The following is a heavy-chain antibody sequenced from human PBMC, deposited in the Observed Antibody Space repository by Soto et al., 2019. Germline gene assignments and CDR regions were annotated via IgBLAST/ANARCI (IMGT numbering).Heavy chain of an antibody. J-gene: IGHJ6*02. V-gene: IGHV4-30-4*01. CDR2: IYYSGST. Sequence: QVQLQESGPGLVKPSQTLSLTCTVSGGSISSGDYYWSWIRQPPGKGLEWIGYIYYSGSTYYNPSLKSRVTISVDTSKNQFSLKLSSVTGADTAVYYCARDHYVYDILTGYGYYYGMDVWGQGTTVTVSS. D-gene: IGHD3-9*01. CDR3: ARDHYVYDILTGYGYYYGMDV. CDR1: GGSISSGDYY.